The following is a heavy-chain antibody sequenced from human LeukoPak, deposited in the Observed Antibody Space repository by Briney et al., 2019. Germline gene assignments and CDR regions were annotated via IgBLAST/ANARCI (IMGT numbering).Heavy chain of an antibody. CDR2: IIPLFRTS. D-gene: IGHD1-1*01. J-gene: IGHJ5*02. CDR1: GGSVTNYA. CDR3: ARDQGPRRNWIDAGDAFDP. V-gene: IGHV1-69*13. Sequence: SVKVSCKASGGSVTNYAISWVRQAPGQGLEWMGGIIPLFRTSSYAQKFQGRLTITADESTSTVYMELRNLRSEDTAMFYCARDQGPRRNWIDAGDAFDPWGQGTLVTVSS.